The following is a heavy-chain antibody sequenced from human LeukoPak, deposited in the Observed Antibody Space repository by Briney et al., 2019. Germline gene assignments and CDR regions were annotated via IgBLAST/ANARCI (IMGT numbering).Heavy chain of an antibody. CDR1: GFPFSSCW. D-gene: IGHD5-24*01. CDR3: TRVGYIDEGIDY. V-gene: IGHV3-7*04. J-gene: IGHJ4*02. CDR2: IKQDGSKK. Sequence: PGGSLRLSCVASGFPFSSCWMTWVRQAPGKGLEWVANIKQDGSKKSYVDSEKGRFTISRDNAKNSLYLQMNSLRAEDTAIYYCTRVGYIDEGIDYWGQGTLVTVSS.